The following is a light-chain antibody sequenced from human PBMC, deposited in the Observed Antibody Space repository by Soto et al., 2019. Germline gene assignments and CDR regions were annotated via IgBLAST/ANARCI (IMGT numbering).Light chain of an antibody. CDR3: MHGTHLLIT. V-gene: IGKV2-30*02. Sequence: EVVVTQSPISLPVTLGQPASISCRSNQILVHSDGIAYFSWFQQRPGRSPRRLIYKVSNRDSGVPARFSGSGSGTDFALKISRVEAEDVGVYYCMHGTHLLITFGQGTRLEIK. J-gene: IGKJ5*01. CDR1: QILVHSDGIAY. CDR2: KVS.